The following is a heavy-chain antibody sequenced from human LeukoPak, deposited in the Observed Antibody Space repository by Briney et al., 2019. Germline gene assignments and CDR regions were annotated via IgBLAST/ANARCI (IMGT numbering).Heavy chain of an antibody. CDR2: IYHSGST. CDR3: ASGSGSYFDY. Sequence: SETLSLTCAVSGGSISSGGYSWSWIRQPPGKGLEWIGNIYHSGSTYYNPSLKSQVTISVDRSKKQFSLKLNSVTAADTAAYYCASGSGSYFDYWGQGTLVIVSS. V-gene: IGHV4-30-2*01. CDR1: GGSISSGGYS. J-gene: IGHJ4*02. D-gene: IGHD3-10*01.